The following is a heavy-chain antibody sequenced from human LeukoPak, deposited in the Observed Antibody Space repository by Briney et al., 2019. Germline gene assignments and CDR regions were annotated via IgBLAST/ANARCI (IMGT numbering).Heavy chain of an antibody. CDR3: ARDGRAGSLFAY. V-gene: IGHV4-59*01. CDR1: GGSISSYY. J-gene: IGHJ4*02. CDR2: ISYSGST. Sequence: SETLSLTCTVSGGSISSYYWSWIRQPPGKELEWVGYISYSGSTNYNPSLKSRVTISVDTSKNQFSLKLSSVTAADTAIYYCARDGRAGSLFAYWGQGTLVTVSS. D-gene: IGHD6-19*01.